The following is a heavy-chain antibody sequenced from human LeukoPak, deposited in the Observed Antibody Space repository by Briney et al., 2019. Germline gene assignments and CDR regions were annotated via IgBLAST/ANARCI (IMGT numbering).Heavy chain of an antibody. Sequence: GGSLRLSCAASGFTFNNYAMSWVRQAPGKGLEWVSAISGSGSSTYYADSVKGRFTISRDNSKNTLYLQMNSLRDEDTAVYFCAKGPYGPGSFDYWGQGSLVTVSS. J-gene: IGHJ4*02. CDR3: AKGPYGPGSFDY. V-gene: IGHV3-23*01. CDR1: GFTFNNYA. CDR2: ISGSGSST. D-gene: IGHD3-10*01.